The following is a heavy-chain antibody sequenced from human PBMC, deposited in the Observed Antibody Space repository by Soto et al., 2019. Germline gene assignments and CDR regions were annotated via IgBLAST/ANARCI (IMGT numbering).Heavy chain of an antibody. J-gene: IGHJ3*02. CDR2: INPNSGGT. V-gene: IGHV1-2*04. D-gene: IGHD3-3*01. CDR1: GYTFTSYY. Sequence: ASVKVSCXASGYTFTSYYMHWVRQAPGQGLEWMGWINPNSGGTNYAQKFQGWVTMTRDTSISTAYMELSRLRSDDTAVYYCARAVPYYDFWSGYSPGAFDIWGQGTMVTVSS. CDR3: ARAVPYYDFWSGYSPGAFDI.